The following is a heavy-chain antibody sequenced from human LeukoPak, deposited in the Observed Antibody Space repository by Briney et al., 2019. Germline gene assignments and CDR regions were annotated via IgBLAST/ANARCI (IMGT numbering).Heavy chain of an antibody. Sequence: SETLSLTCTVSGDSISSYYWSWIRQPPGKGLEWIGYIYYTGSTNYNPSLKGRVTISVDTSKNQFSLKLSSVTAADTAVYYCARQQFSQLYYFDNWGQGTLVTVSS. CDR2: IYYTGST. CDR1: GDSISSYY. V-gene: IGHV4-59*01. J-gene: IGHJ4*02. D-gene: IGHD1-1*01. CDR3: ARQQFSQLYYFDN.